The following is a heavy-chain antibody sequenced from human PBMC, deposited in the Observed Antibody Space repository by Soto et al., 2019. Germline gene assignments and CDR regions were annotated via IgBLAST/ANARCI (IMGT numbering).Heavy chain of an antibody. J-gene: IGHJ3*02. CDR2: IRSKAYGGTT. V-gene: IGHV3-49*03. CDR3: TRDQGFAVAGDAFDI. CDR1: GFTFGDYA. Sequence: GGSLRLSCTASGFTFGDYAMSWFRQAPGKGLEWVGFIRSKAYGGTTEYAASVKGRFTISRDDSKSIAYLQMNSLKTEDTAVYYCTRDQGFAVAGDAFDIWGQGTMVTVSS. D-gene: IGHD6-19*01.